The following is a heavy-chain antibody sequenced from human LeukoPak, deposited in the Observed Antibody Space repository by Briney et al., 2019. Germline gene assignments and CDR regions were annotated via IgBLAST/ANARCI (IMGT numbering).Heavy chain of an antibody. CDR3: ARAPHYTVTTVDYFDY. J-gene: IGHJ4*02. Sequence: ASVKVSCKASGYTFTSYDINWVRQATGQGLEWMGWMNPNSGNTGYAQEFQGRVTMTRNTSISTAYMELSSLRSEDTAVYYCARAPHYTVTTVDYFDYWGQGTLVTVSS. V-gene: IGHV1-8*01. D-gene: IGHD4-17*01. CDR2: MNPNSGNT. CDR1: GYTFTSYD.